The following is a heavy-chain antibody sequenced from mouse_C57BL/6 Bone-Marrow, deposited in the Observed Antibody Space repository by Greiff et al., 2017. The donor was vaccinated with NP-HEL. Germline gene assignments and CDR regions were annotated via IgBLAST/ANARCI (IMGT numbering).Heavy chain of an antibody. CDR2: LFPGSGST. J-gene: IGHJ4*01. Sequence: VQLQESGPELVKPGASVKISCKASGYTFTDYYINWVKQRPGQGLEWIGWLFPGSGSTYSNAKFNGKAPLTVDKSSSTAYMLLSSLTSDDSAVYFCARRWLLLGDYYYAMDYWGQGTSVTVSS. D-gene: IGHD1-1*01. V-gene: IGHV1-75*01. CDR3: ARRWLLLGDYYYAMDY. CDR1: GYTFTDYY.